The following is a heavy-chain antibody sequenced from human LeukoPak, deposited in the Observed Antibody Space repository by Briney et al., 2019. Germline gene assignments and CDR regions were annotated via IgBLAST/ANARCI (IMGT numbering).Heavy chain of an antibody. V-gene: IGHV3-23*01. D-gene: IGHD6-13*01. J-gene: IGHJ4*02. CDR2: ISGSGGST. CDR1: GFTFSRYG. Sequence: PGGSLRLSCAASGFTFSRYGMSWVRQAPGKGLEWVSAISGSGGSTYYADSVKGRFTISRDNSKNTLYLQMNSLRAEDTAVYFCAKTGGIAASHWGQGTLVTVSS. CDR3: AKTGGIAASH.